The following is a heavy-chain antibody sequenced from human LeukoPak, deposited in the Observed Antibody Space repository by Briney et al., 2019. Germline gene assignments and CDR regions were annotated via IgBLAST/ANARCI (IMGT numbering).Heavy chain of an antibody. D-gene: IGHD1-14*01. V-gene: IGHV4-61*02. CDR3: ARGRNLRVYFDI. CDR2: VYSRGSP. Sequence: SETLSLTCTVSGDSINNGSYYWTWIRQPAGKGLEWIGRVYSRGSPNYNSSLKSRVSISIDKSRNQVSLKMNSMTAADTAVYYCARGRNLRVYFDIWGQGTIVTVSS. J-gene: IGHJ3*02. CDR1: GDSINNGSYY.